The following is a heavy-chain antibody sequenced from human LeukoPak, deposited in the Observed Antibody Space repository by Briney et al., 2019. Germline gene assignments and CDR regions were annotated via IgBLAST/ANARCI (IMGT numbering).Heavy chain of an antibody. J-gene: IGHJ4*02. CDR2: IYTSGDT. V-gene: IGHV4-61*02. CDR3: ARGCGSTTCYRGGFDY. Sequence: PSETLSLTCTVSGGSISSGNYYWSWIRQPAGKGLEWIGRIYTSGDTNYNPSLKSPVTISLDTSNNQFSLKLSSVTAADTAVYYCARGCGSTTCYRGGFDYWGQGTLVTVSS. CDR1: GGSISSGNYY. D-gene: IGHD2-2*01.